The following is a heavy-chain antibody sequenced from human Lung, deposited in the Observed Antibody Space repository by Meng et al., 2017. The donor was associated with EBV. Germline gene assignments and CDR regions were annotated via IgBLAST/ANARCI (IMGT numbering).Heavy chain of an antibody. J-gene: IGHJ4*02. CDR3: ARDFGRGYDPFDH. CDR1: GYRFTWYS. CDR2: INGGTSNT. D-gene: IGHD5-12*01. Sequence: QLVQSEGAVKKPVASVKVSCKASGYRFTWYSIHWVRQAPGHRPECMGWINGGTSNTKYSQKFQGRITITSDISSSLVYMELRSLGSEDSAVYYCARDFGRGYDPFDHWGQGTLVTVSS. V-gene: IGHV1-3*01.